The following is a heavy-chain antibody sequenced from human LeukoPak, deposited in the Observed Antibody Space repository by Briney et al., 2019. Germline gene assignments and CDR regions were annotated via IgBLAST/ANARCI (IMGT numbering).Heavy chain of an antibody. V-gene: IGHV1-18*01. CDR3: AREFIVVVPAAAYGMDV. CDR2: ISTYNGNT. D-gene: IGHD2-2*01. J-gene: IGHJ6*02. Sequence: ASVKVSCKASGYTFTSFGISWVRQAPGQGLEWMGWISTYNGNTNYAQKLQGRVTMTTDTSTCTAYMELRSLRSDDTAVYYCAREFIVVVPAAAYGMDVWGQGTTVTVSS. CDR1: GYTFTSFG.